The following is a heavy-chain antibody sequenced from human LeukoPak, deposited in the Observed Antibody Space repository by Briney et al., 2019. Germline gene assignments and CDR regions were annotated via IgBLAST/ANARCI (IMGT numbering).Heavy chain of an antibody. CDR3: AKIHPSDYFDY. V-gene: IGHV3-23*01. Sequence: GGSLRLSCAASGFTFSSYAMSWVRQAPGKGLEWVSAISGSGGSICYANSVKGRFTISRDNSKNTLYLQMNSLRAEDTAVYYCAKIHPSDYFDYWGQGTLVTVSS. CDR1: GFTFSSYA. CDR2: ISGSGGSI. D-gene: IGHD3-3*01. J-gene: IGHJ4*02.